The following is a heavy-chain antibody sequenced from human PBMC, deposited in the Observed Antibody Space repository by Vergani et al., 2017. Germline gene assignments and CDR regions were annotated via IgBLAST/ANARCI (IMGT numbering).Heavy chain of an antibody. CDR3: TKAGQYDSDNFHDS. CDR2: IRYDGTKR. D-gene: IGHD3-22*01. J-gene: IGHJ1*01. CDR1: GFTFRIYG. Sequence: QVQLVESGGGVVQPGGSLRLSCIASGFTFRIYGMHWVRQAPGKGLEGVAFIRYDGTKRFYGDSVKGRFTISRDNSQTTVFLQMNSLRADDSAVYYCTKAGQYDSDNFHDSWGQGALVTVAS. V-gene: IGHV3-30*02.